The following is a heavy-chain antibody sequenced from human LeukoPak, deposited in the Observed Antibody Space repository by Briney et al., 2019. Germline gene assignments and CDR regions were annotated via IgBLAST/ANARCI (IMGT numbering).Heavy chain of an antibody. CDR1: VDSIRSSKW. Sequence: SETLSLTCAVSVDSIRSSKWWSWVRQAPGKGLEWIGEIHPGGSTNYNPSLKSRVTMSIDKSKNQFSLKMSSVTAADTAVYYCARSRDTTNYYGMDVWGQGTTVTVSS. D-gene: IGHD1-26*01. CDR2: IHPGGST. CDR3: ARSRDTTNYYGMDV. J-gene: IGHJ6*02. V-gene: IGHV4-4*02.